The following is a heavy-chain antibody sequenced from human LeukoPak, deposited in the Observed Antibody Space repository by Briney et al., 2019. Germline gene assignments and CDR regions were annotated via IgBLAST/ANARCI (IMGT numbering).Heavy chain of an antibody. CDR2: INPNSGGT. J-gene: IGHJ6*03. CDR3: ARDLDSSSWYEGRWEGVPYYMDV. V-gene: IGHV1-2*02. D-gene: IGHD6-13*01. CDR1: GYTFTGYY. Sequence: ASVKVSCKASGYTFTGYYMHWVRQAPGQGLEWMGWINPNSGGTNYAQKFQGRVTMTRDTSISTAYMELSRLRSDDTAVYYCARDLDSSSWYEGRWEGVPYYMDVWGKGTTVTVSS.